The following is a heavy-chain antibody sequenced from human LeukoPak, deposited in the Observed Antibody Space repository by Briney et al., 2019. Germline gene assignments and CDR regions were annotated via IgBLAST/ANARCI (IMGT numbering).Heavy chain of an antibody. V-gene: IGHV3-30*18. J-gene: IGHJ4*02. Sequence: GRSLRLSCAASGFTFSGYGMHWVRQAPGKGLEWVAVISYDGSNKYHADSVKGRFTISRDNSKNTLYLQMNSLRANDTSVYYCAKELGYCTSTSCPFDYWGQGTLVTVPS. CDR1: GFTFSGYG. CDR3: AKELGYCTSTSCPFDY. D-gene: IGHD2-2*01. CDR2: ISYDGSNK.